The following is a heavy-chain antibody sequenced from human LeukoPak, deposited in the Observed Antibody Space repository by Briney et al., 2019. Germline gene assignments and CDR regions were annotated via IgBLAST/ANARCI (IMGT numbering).Heavy chain of an antibody. CDR1: GYTFTDYC. CDR2: LNAYDGDT. J-gene: IGHJ4*02. D-gene: IGHD3-10*01. Sequence: ASVKVSCKATGYTFTDYCMHWVRQAPGQGLEWMGWLNAYDGDTKSSQRFQGRLTITWDTSASTAYMEMSSLRSEDTAVYYCARTDGSGSYYTNWGQGTLVTVSS. V-gene: IGHV1/OR15-3*02. CDR3: ARTDGSGSYYTN.